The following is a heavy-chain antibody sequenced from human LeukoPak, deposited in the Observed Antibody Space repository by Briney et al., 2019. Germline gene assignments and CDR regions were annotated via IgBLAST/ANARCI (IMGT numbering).Heavy chain of an antibody. D-gene: IGHD3-3*01. CDR3: ARDSLRFLEWSTRAFDI. CDR1: GYTFTGYY. V-gene: IGHV1-2*02. J-gene: IGHJ3*02. Sequence: ASVKVSCKAPGYTFTGYYMHWVRQAPGQGLEWMGWINPNSGGTNYAQKFQGRVTMTRDTSISTAYMELSRLRSDDTAVYYCARDSLRFLEWSTRAFDIWGQGTMVTVSS. CDR2: INPNSGGT.